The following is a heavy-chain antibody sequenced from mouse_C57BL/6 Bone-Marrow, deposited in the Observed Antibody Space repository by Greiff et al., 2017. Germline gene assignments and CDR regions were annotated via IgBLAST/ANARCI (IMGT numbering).Heavy chain of an antibody. CDR3: ARRWLLGAMDY. CDR1: GFTFSDYG. J-gene: IGHJ4*01. V-gene: IGHV5-17*01. Sequence: EVKLVESGGGLVKPGGSLKLSCAASGFTFSDYGMHWVRQAPEKGLEWVAYISSGSSTIYYADTVKGRFTISRDNAKNTLCLQMASLRSEDTAMYYCARRWLLGAMDYWGQGTSVTVSS. D-gene: IGHD2-3*01. CDR2: ISSGSSTI.